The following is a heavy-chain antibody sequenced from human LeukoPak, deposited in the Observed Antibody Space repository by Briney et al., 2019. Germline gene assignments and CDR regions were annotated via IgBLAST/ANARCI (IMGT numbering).Heavy chain of an antibody. V-gene: IGHV1-18*01. CDR1: GYTFTSYG. Sequence: ASVKVSCKASGYTFTSYGISWVRQAPGQGLEWMGWISAYSGNTNYAQKLQGRVTMTTDTFTSTAYMELRSLRSGDTAVYYCAKRTAAGPLDIDMDVWRKGPTVTVS. D-gene: IGHD6-13*01. CDR3: AKRTAAGPLDIDMDV. CDR2: ISAYSGNT. J-gene: IGHJ6*03.